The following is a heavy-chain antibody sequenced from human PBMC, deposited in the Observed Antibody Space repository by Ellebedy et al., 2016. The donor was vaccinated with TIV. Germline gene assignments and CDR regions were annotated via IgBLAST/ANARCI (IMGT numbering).Heavy chain of an antibody. V-gene: IGHV1-2*02. D-gene: IGHD4-11*01. Sequence: ASVKVSCXAFGDTFTNYGINWVRQAPGQGLEWMGWIRPHSGGTNYAEKFQGRVTMTRDTSTSTAYMDLSRLRPDDTAVYYCARWGDDYSNAYYFDHWGQGTPVTVSS. CDR1: GDTFTNYG. CDR3: ARWGDDYSNAYYFDH. J-gene: IGHJ4*02. CDR2: IRPHSGGT.